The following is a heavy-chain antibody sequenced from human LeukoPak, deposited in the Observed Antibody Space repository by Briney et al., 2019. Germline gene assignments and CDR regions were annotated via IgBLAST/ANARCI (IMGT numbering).Heavy chain of an antibody. CDR1: GFTFTSSA. Sequence: ASVKVSCKASGFTFTSSAVQWVRQARGQRLEWIGWIVVGSGNTNYAQKFQERVTITRDMSTSTAYMELSSLRSEDTAVYYCAAEPYQYCDFWSGYYRPPEYFDYWGQGTLVTVSS. CDR3: AAEPYQYCDFWSGYYRPPEYFDY. J-gene: IGHJ4*02. D-gene: IGHD3-3*01. V-gene: IGHV1-58*01. CDR2: IVVGSGNT.